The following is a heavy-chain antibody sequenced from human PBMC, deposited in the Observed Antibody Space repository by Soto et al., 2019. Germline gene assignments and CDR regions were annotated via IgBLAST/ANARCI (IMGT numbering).Heavy chain of an antibody. Sequence: AAVKVCCKASGYSFTDYHIHWVRQAPGQGLEWLGRINPKSGGTSTAQKFQGWVTMTTDTSISTASMELTRLTADDTAIYYFSICDSTACSNGVSSFSYSPYLYVW. V-gene: IGHV1-2*04. CDR1: GYSFTDYH. D-gene: IGHD2-8*01. J-gene: IGHJ6*01. CDR2: INPKSGGT. CDR3: SICDSTACSNGVSSFSYSPYLYV.